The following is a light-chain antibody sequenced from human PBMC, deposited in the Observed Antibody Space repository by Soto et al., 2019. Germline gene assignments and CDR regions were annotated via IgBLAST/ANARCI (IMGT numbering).Light chain of an antibody. CDR2: EVR. V-gene: IGLV2-14*01. Sequence: QSALTQPASVSGSPGQSITISCTGTSSDVGGYDFVSWYQHHPGKAPKLIIYEVRTRPSGVSDRLSGSKSGNTASLTISGLQAEDEADYYCSSYTSDWGVFGTGTKLTVL. CDR1: SSDVGGYDF. CDR3: SSYTSDWGV. J-gene: IGLJ1*01.